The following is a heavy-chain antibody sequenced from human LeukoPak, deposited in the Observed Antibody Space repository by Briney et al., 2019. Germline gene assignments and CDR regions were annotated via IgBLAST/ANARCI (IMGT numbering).Heavy chain of an antibody. D-gene: IGHD4-11*01. Sequence: PGRSLRLSCAASGFTFDDYGMHWVRQAPGKGLEWVSGISWNSGKIGYADSVKGRFTISRDNAKNSLYLQMDSLRGEDTAFYYCARSGGLQKFDCWGQGTLVTVSS. J-gene: IGHJ4*02. V-gene: IGHV3-9*01. CDR1: GFTFDDYG. CDR2: ISWNSGKI. CDR3: ARSGGLQKFDC.